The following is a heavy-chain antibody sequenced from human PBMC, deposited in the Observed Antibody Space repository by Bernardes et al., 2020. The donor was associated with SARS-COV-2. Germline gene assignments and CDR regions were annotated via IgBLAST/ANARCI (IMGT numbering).Heavy chain of an antibody. Sequence: GSLKLSCAASGFTFSDHYMDWVRQAPGKGLEWVGRSRGKGDSYTTEYAASVKGRFTISRDDSKNSVYLQMNSLRIEDTAVYYCARDQWHTVYFYGMDVWGQGTTVTVS. CDR1: GFTFSDHY. CDR3: ARDQWHTVYFYGMDV. J-gene: IGHJ6*02. V-gene: IGHV3-72*01. CDR2: SRGKGDSYTT. D-gene: IGHD6-19*01.